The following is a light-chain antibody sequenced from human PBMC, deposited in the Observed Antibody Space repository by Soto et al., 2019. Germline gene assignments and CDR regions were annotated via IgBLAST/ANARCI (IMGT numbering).Light chain of an antibody. CDR1: SSDVGGYKF. CDR3: SSYSCGSPREV. J-gene: IGLJ1*01. CDR2: EVS. V-gene: IGLV2-14*01. Sequence: QSALTQPASVSGSPGQSITISCTGTSSDVGGYKFVSWYQQQPGKAPKLMIYEVSNRPSGVSNRFSGSKSDDTASLTISGLHAEDEADYYCSSYSCGSPREVFGSGTKLTVL.